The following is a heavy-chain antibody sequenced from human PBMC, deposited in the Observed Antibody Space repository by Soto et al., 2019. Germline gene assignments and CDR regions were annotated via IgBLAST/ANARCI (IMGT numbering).Heavy chain of an antibody. CDR2: IYPGDSDT. CDR1: GYSFTSYW. D-gene: IGHD3-3*01. CDR3: ARLLQKTFYYYYYMDV. V-gene: IGHV5-51*01. Sequence: GESLKISCKGSGYSFTSYWIGWVRQMPGKGLEWMGIIYPGDSDTRYSPSFQGQVTISADKSISTAYLQWSSLKASDTAMYYCARLLQKTFYYYYYMDVWGKGTTVTVSS. J-gene: IGHJ6*03.